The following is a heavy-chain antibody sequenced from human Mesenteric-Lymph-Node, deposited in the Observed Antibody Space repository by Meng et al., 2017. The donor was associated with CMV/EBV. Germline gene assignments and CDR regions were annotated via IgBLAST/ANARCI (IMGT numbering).Heavy chain of an antibody. V-gene: IGHV3-30*04. CDR1: RFTFSSYA. J-gene: IGHJ4*02. CDR3: ARALAGPSFDH. CDR2: ISYDGSNK. Sequence: GGSLRLSCAASRFTFSSYAMHWVRQAPGKGLEWVAVISYDGSNKYYADPVSGRFTISRDNSKNTLYLQMNSLRPEDTAVYYCARALAGPSFDHWGQGALVTVSS.